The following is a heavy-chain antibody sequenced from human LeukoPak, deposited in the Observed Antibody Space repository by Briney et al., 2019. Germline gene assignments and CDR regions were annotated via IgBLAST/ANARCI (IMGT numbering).Heavy chain of an antibody. V-gene: IGHV3-11*04. CDR3: ARDRSSSRAVDAFDI. D-gene: IGHD6-6*01. Sequence: PGGSLRLSCAASGFTFSDYYMSWIRQAPGKGLEWVSYISSSGSTIYYADSVKGRFTISRDNAKNSLYLQMNSLRAEDTAVYYCARDRSSSRAVDAFDIWGQGTMVTVSS. CDR1: GFTFSDYY. J-gene: IGHJ3*02. CDR2: ISSSGSTI.